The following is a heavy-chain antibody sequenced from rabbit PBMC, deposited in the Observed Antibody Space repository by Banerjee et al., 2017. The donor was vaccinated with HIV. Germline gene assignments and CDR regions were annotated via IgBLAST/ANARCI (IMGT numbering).Heavy chain of an antibody. CDR1: GFDFSGDYG. J-gene: IGHJ4*01. D-gene: IGHD1-1*01. CDR2: IDVGDDNT. CDR3: ARNYFYFNL. V-gene: IGHV1S47*01. Sequence: QEQLVESGGGLVQPEGSLTLTCKASGFDFSGDYGMCWVRQAPGKRPEWIACIDVGDDNTYYATWVNGRFSISRSTSLNTVTLQMTSLTAADTATYFCARNYFYFNLWGPGTLVTVS.